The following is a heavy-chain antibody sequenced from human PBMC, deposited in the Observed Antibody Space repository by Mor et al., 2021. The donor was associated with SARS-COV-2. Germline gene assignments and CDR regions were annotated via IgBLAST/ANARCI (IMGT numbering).Heavy chain of an antibody. CDR2: IYYSGST. D-gene: IGHD2-15*01. J-gene: IGHJ5*02. Sequence: IGYIYYSGSTYYNPSLKSRVTISVDTSKNQFSLKLSSVTAADTAVYYCARVGYCSGGSCYFDDWFDPW. CDR3: ARVGYCSGGSCYFDDWFDP. V-gene: IGHV4-30-4*01.